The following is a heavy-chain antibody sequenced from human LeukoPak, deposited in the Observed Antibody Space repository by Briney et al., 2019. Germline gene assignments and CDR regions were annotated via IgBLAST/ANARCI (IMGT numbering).Heavy chain of an antibody. CDR2: IRQDGNEK. J-gene: IGHJ4*02. CDR3: ARHYDILTGTFPYY. V-gene: IGHV3-7*03. CDR1: GFTFSNYW. D-gene: IGHD3-9*01. Sequence: GGSLRLSCAASGFTFSNYWMSWVRQAPGKGLEWVANIRQDGNEKYYVGSVRGRFTVSRDNAKNSLYLQMNSLRAEDTAVYYCARHYDILTGTFPYYWGQGTLVTVSS.